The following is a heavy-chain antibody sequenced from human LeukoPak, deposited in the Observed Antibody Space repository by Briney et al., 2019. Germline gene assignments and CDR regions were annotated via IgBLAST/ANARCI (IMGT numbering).Heavy chain of an antibody. V-gene: IGHV4-31*11. D-gene: IGHD1-1*01. CDR2: IFHTGST. J-gene: IGHJ4*02. Sequence: PSETLSLTCAVSGDSISSGCHYWHWIRQRPGNGLEWIGYIFHTGSTYFNPSLKSRVNISVDTSKSQFSLKLSSVTAADTAAYSRARSPVIWNEYGRLEYWGQGALVTVSS. CDR3: ARSPVIWNEYGRLEY. CDR1: GDSISSGCHY.